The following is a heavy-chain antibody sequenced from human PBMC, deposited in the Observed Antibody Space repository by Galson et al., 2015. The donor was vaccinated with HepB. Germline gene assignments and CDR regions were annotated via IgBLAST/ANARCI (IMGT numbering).Heavy chain of an antibody. V-gene: IGHV3-7*03. D-gene: IGHD5-18*01. Sequence: SLRLSCAASGFTFSSYWMSWVRQAPGKGLEWVANIKQDGSEKYYVDSVKGRFTISRDNAKNSLYLQMNSLRAEDTAVYYCARANPWDTAMVTGVLLDYWGQGTLVTVSS. CDR1: GFTFSSYW. CDR3: ARANPWDTAMVTGVLLDY. J-gene: IGHJ4*02. CDR2: IKQDGSEK.